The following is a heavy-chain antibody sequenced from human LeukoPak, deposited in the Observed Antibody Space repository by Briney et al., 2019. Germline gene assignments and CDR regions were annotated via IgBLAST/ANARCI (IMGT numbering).Heavy chain of an antibody. D-gene: IGHD1-7*01. CDR1: GFTFSSHG. Sequence: GGSLRLSCAASGFTFSSHGMHWVRQAPGKGLEWVAFIRYDGSNKYYADSVKGRFTISRDNSKNTLYLQMNSLRAEDTAVYYCAKGRTWNYGPSDYWGQGTLVTVSS. J-gene: IGHJ4*02. CDR2: IRYDGSNK. CDR3: AKGRTWNYGPSDY. V-gene: IGHV3-30*02.